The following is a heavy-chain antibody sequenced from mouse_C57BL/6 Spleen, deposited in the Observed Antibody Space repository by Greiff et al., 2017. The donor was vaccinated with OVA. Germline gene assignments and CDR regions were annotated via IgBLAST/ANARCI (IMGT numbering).Heavy chain of an antibody. CDR2: ISYDGSN. D-gene: IGHD1-1*01. CDR3: ARDYYGSSPTD. V-gene: IGHV3-6*01. Sequence: EVKLMESGPGLVKPSQSLSLTCSVTGYSITSGYYWNWIRQFPGNKLEWMGYISYDGSNNYNPSLKNRISITRDTSKNQFFLKLNSVTTEDTATYYCARDYYGSSPTDWGQGTTLTVSS. CDR1: GYSITSGYY. J-gene: IGHJ2*01.